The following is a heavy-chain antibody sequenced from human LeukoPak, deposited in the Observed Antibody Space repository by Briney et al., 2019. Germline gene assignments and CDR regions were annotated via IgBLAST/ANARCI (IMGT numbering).Heavy chain of an antibody. CDR1: GYTFTSYG. J-gene: IGHJ6*03. V-gene: IGHV1-18*01. D-gene: IGHD3-3*01. CDR2: ISAYNGNT. CDR3: AREGGTWITIFGVVSDYYYMDV. Sequence: ASVKVSCKASGYTFTSYGISWVRQAPGQGLEWMGWISAYNGNTNYAQKLQGRVTMTTDTSTSTAYMELRSLRSDDTAVYYCAREGGTWITIFGVVSDYYYMDVWGKGTTVTVSS.